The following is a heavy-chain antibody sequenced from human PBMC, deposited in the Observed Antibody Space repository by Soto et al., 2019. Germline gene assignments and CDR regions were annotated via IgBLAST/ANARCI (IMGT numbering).Heavy chain of an antibody. CDR3: LKDPGRDSSSHSVDCLGV. J-gene: IGHJ6*02. V-gene: IGHV3-30*18. Sequence: GGALRLSCAASGFTFSTYGMHWVRQAPGKELEWVAVISYDGSNKYYGDSVKGRFTISRDNSKNTLYLEINSLRGDETARYYNLKDPGRDSSSHSVDCLGVWGHGASVIGFS. CDR2: ISYDGSNK. CDR1: GFTFSTYG. D-gene: IGHD6-13*01.